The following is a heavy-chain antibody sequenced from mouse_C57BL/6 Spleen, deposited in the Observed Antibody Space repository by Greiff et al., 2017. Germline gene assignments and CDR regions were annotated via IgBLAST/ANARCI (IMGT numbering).Heavy chain of an antibody. CDR1: GYTFTSYW. D-gene: IGHD2-9*01. CDR2: INPSNGGT. V-gene: IGHV1-53*01. CDR3: GRSGTYYCYDVESYYYAMDY. Sequence: QVQLQQPGTELVKPGASVKLSCKASGYTFTSYWMHWVKQRPGQGLEWIGNINPSNGGTNYNEKFKSKATLTVDKSSSTAYMQLSSLTSEDSAVYYCGRSGTYYCYDVESYYYAMDYWGQGTSVTASS. J-gene: IGHJ4*01.